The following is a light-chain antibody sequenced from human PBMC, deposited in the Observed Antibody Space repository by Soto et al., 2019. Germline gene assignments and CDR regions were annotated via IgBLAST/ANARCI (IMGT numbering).Light chain of an antibody. CDR2: GAS. Sequence: EIVLTQSPATLSVFPGERATLSCRASQSVSSNLAWYQHKPGQAPRLLIYGASTRATGIPVRFSGSGSGTEFTLTISSLQSEDFAVYYCQQYNNWPPWTFGQGTNVDIK. CDR1: QSVSSN. V-gene: IGKV3-15*01. CDR3: QQYNNWPPWT. J-gene: IGKJ1*01.